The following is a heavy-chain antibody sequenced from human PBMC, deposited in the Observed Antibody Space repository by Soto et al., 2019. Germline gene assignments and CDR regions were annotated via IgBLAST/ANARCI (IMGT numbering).Heavy chain of an antibody. J-gene: IGHJ6*02. CDR2: IIPIFGTA. D-gene: IGHD2-2*01. CDR1: GGTFSSYA. V-gene: IGHV1-69*13. CDR3: ARGITDIVVVPAAMFHYYYGMDV. Sequence: ASVKVSCKASGGTFSSYAISWVRQAPGQGLEWMGGIIPIFGTANYAQKFQGRVTITADESTSTAYMELGSLRSEDTAVYYCARGITDIVVVPAAMFHYYYGMDVWGQGTTVTVSS.